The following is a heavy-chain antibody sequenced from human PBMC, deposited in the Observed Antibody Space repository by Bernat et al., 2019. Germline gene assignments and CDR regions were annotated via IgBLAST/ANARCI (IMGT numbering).Heavy chain of an antibody. CDR2: IYHSGST. CDR1: GGSISSSNW. J-gene: IGHJ5*02. CDR3: ARDEVPVVIADTPTQTWLLRGNNWFDP. D-gene: IGHD2-21*01. V-gene: IGHV4-4*02. Sequence: QVQLQESGPGLVKSSGTLSLTCAVSGGSISSSNWWSWVRQPPGKGLEWIGEIYHSGSTNYNPSLKSRATISVDKSKNQFSLNLSSVTAADTAVYYCARDEVPVVIADTPTQTWLLRGNNWFDPWGQGTLVTVSP.